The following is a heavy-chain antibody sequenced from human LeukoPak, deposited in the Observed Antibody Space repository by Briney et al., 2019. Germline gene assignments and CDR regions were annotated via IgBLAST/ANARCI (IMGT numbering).Heavy chain of an antibody. CDR2: INHSGST. J-gene: IGHJ6*02. CDR3: ARDRRDGYNYVDYYYGMDV. Sequence: SETLSLTCAVYGGSFSGYYWSWIRQPPGKGLEWIGEINHSGSTNYNPSLKSRVTISVDTSKNQFSLKLSSVTAADTAVYYCARDRRDGYNYVDYYYGMDVWGQGTTVTVSS. V-gene: IGHV4-34*01. D-gene: IGHD5-24*01. CDR1: GGSFSGYY.